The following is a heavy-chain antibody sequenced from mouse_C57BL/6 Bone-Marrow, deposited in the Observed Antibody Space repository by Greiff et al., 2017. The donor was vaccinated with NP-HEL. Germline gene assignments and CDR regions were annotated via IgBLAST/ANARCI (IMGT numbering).Heavy chain of an antibody. J-gene: IGHJ3*01. CDR3: VRDPLYDGYYAWFAY. CDR2: IRSKSSNYAT. D-gene: IGHD2-3*01. CDR1: GFTFNTYA. V-gene: IGHV10-3*01. Sequence: EVHLVESGGGLVQPKGSLKLSCAASGFTFNTYAMHWVRQAPGKGLEWVARIRSKSSNYATYYADSVKDRFTISRDDSQSMLYLQMNNLKTEDTAMYYCVRDPLYDGYYAWFAYWGQGTLVTVSA.